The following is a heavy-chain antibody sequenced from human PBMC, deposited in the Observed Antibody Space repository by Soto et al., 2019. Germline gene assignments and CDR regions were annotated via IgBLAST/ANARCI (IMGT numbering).Heavy chain of an antibody. CDR1: GYTFTGYY. CDR3: ARERYQVISDGMDV. CDR2: INPETGGT. V-gene: IGHV1-2*02. J-gene: IGHJ6*02. Sequence: ASVKASCKASGYTFTGYYVHWVREAPGQGLEWMGWINPETGGTSYAQKFQGRVTLSRDTSINTAYLELSRLRFDDAAVYFCARERYQVISDGMDVWGQGTRVTVSS. D-gene: IGHD2-2*01.